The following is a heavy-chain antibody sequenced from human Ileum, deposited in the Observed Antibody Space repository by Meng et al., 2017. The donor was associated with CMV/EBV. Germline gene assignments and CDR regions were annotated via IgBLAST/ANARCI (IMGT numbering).Heavy chain of an antibody. D-gene: IGHD3-10*01. J-gene: IGHJ4*02. CDR2: ISYGETT. CDR1: GGSMSYSSFS. V-gene: IGHV4-39*07. Sequence: GSLRLSCTVSGGSMSYSSFSWGWIRQPPGKGLEWIGSISYGETTYYTPSLKSRVTISIDPSKSQFSLRLASVTATDTAVYFCVTVRPSGELFFDYWGQGLLVTVSS. CDR3: VTVRPSGELFFDY.